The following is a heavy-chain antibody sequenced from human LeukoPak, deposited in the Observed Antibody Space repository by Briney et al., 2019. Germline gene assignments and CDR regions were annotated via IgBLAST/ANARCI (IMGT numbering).Heavy chain of an antibody. CDR2: IYYSGST. J-gene: IGHJ5*02. Sequence: TSETLSLTCTVSGGSISSSGYYWGWIRQPPGKGLEWIASIYYSGSTYYNPPLKSRVTISVDTSKNQLSLKLSSLTAADTAVYYCARHEYSRSYYGLSWFDPWGQGTLVTVSS. D-gene: IGHD1-26*01. V-gene: IGHV4-39*01. CDR1: GGSISSSGYY. CDR3: ARHEYSRSYYGLSWFDP.